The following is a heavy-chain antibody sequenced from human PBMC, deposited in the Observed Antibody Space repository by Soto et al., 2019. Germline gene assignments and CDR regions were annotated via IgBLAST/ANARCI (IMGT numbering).Heavy chain of an antibody. Sequence: PSETLSLTCTVSGGSISSYYWSWIRQPPGKGLEWIGYIYYSGSTNYNPSLKSRVTISVDTSKNQFSLKLSSVTAADTAVYYCARVVMVRYYDSSGYYRTYYFDYWGQGTLVTVSS. CDR2: IYYSGST. CDR3: ARVVMVRYYDSSGYYRTYYFDY. CDR1: GGSISSYY. V-gene: IGHV4-59*01. D-gene: IGHD3-22*01. J-gene: IGHJ4*02.